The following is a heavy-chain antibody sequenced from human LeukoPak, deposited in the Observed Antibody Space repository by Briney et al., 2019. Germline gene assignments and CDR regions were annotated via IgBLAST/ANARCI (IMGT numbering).Heavy chain of an antibody. CDR3: ARGPRRGGDCYSDY. V-gene: IGHV1-18*01. D-gene: IGHD2-21*02. Sequence: ASVKVSCKASGGTFSSYAISWVRQAPGQGLEWMGWISAYNGNTNYAQKLQGRVTMTTDTSTSTAYMELRSLRSDDTAVYYCARGPRRGGDCYSDYWGQGTLVTVSS. CDR1: GGTFSSYA. J-gene: IGHJ4*02. CDR2: ISAYNGNT.